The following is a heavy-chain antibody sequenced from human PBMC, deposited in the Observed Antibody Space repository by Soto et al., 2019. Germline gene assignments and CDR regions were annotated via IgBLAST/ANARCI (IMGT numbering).Heavy chain of an antibody. D-gene: IGHD3-22*01. Sequence: QSLTCTVSGGSISSYYWSWLRQPPGKGLEWIGYIYYSGSTNYNPSLKSRVTISVDTSKNQFSLKLSSVTAADTAVYYCVRVSHWGYYYSSGYPLLGFAPWGQGTLVTVSS. CDR3: VRVSHWGYYYSSGYPLLGFAP. CDR1: GGSISSYY. CDR2: IYYSGST. J-gene: IGHJ5*02. V-gene: IGHV4-59*01.